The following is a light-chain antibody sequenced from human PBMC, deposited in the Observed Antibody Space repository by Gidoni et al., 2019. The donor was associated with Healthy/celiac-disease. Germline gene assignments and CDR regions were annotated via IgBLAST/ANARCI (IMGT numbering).Light chain of an antibody. CDR2: DAS. CDR1: QNVSRY. CDR3: QQRSNWPWT. V-gene: IGKV3-11*01. Sequence: EIVLTLSPATLSSSPGERATLSCRASQNVSRYLAGYQQKPGQAPRLLIYDASNRATGTPARFSGSGSGTDFTLTVSSLEPEDFAVYCCQQRSNWPWTFGQGTKVEIK. J-gene: IGKJ1*01.